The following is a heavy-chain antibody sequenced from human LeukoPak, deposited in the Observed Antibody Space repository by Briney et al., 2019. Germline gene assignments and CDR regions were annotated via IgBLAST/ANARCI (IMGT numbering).Heavy chain of an antibody. Sequence: PSETLSLTCTVSGGSISSGSYYWSWIRQPAGKGLEWIGRIYTSGGTNYNPSLKSRVTISVDTSKNQFSLKLSSVTAADTAVYYCARASSRYCSSTSCYDYYYYYYMDVWGKGTTVTVSS. CDR2: IYTSGGT. CDR1: GGSISSGSYY. D-gene: IGHD2-2*01. V-gene: IGHV4-61*02. CDR3: ARASSRYCSSTSCYDYYYYYYMDV. J-gene: IGHJ6*03.